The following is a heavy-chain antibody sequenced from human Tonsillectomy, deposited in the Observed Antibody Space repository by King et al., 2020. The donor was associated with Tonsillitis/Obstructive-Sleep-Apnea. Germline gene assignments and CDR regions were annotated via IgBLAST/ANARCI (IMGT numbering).Heavy chain of an antibody. J-gene: IGHJ6*03. CDR2: IKSKTDDGTT. D-gene: IGHD5-18*01. V-gene: IGHV3-15*01. CDR1: GFTFSNAW. CDR3: TEDLIQPLRVNYYYYMDV. Sequence: VQLVESGGGLVKPGGSLRLSCAASGFTFSNAWMSWVRQAPGKGLEWVGRIKSKTDDGTTEYAAPVKGRFTISRDDSKNTLYLQIYSLKTEDTAVYYCTEDLIQPLRVNYYYYMDVWGKGTTVTVS.